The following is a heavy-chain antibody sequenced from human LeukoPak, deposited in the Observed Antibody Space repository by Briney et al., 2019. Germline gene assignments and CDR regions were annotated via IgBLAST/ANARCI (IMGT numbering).Heavy chain of an antibody. CDR3: SRDAFNGRPYLGYYFDY. CDR1: GDTLSSYS. Sequence: GGSLRLSCTASGDTLSSYSMNWVRQAPGQGLEWVSHISSANIFYSDSVQGRFTISRDNAKNSLYLQMNSLRDDDTAVYYFSRDAFNGRPYLGYYFDYWGQGNLVTVSS. V-gene: IGHV3-48*02. J-gene: IGHJ4*02. D-gene: IGHD2-8*01. CDR2: ISSANI.